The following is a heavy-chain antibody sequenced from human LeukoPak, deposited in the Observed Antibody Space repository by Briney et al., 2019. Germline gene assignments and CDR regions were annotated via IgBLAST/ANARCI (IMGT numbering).Heavy chain of an antibody. V-gene: IGHV3-15*01. D-gene: IGHD3-22*01. CDR2: IKSKTDGGTT. CDR3: TTEDSSGYHGDYFDY. J-gene: IGHJ4*02. CDR1: GFTFSNAW. Sequence: GGSLRLSCAASGFTFSNAWMSWVRQAPGKGLEWVGRIKSKTDGGTTDYAAPVKGRFTISRDDSKNTLYLQMNSLKTGDTAVYYCTTEDSSGYHGDYFDYWGQGTLVTVSS.